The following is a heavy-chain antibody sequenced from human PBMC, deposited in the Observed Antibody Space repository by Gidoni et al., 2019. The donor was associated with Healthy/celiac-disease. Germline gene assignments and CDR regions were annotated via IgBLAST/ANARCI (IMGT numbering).Heavy chain of an antibody. D-gene: IGHD4-17*01. CDR3: TTDSIYGAFDI. Sequence: KGRFTISRDDSKNTLYLQMNSLKTEDTAVYYCTTDSIYGAFDIWGQGTMVTVSS. J-gene: IGHJ3*02. V-gene: IGHV3-15*01.